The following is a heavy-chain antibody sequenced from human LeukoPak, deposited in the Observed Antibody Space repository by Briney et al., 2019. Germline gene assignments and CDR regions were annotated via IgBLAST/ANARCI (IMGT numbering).Heavy chain of an antibody. CDR3: ARGFVVRGVSPIRPPLSGAFHI. D-gene: IGHD3-10*01. CDR1: GYTLTGYY. Sequence: GASVKVSCKASGYTLTGYYMHWVRQAPGQGLEWMGWINPNSGGTNYAQKFQGRVTMTRDTSISTAYMDLSGLRSDDTAVYYCARGFVVRGVSPIRPPLSGAFHIWGQGTMVTVSS. J-gene: IGHJ3*02. CDR2: INPNSGGT. V-gene: IGHV1-2*02.